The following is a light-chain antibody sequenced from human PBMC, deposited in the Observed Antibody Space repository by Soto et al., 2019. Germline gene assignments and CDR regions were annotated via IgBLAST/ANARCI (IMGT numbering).Light chain of an antibody. V-gene: IGLV2-14*03. CDR2: DVT. CDR1: DSDVGGYNY. Sequence: QSVLTQPASVSESPGQSITISCTGTDSDVGGYNYVSWYQHHPGNAPKVMIYDVTYRPSGVSNRFSGSKSGNTASLTISGLQAEYEADYYCSSYTTNGVGVFGGGTKLTVL. J-gene: IGLJ2*01. CDR3: SSYTTNGVGV.